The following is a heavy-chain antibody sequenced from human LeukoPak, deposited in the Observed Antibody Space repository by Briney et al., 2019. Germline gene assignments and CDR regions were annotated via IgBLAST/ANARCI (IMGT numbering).Heavy chain of an antibody. CDR1: GFTFSDYA. V-gene: IGHV3-23*01. Sequence: GGSLRLSCVASGFTFSDYAMHWVRQAPGKGLEWVSAITGGGESTYYAESMKGRFTLSRDNSKNTLYLQMNSLRAEDTAVYYCASSRVYGYHDYWGQGTLVTVSS. CDR2: ITGGGEST. CDR3: ASSRVYGYHDY. J-gene: IGHJ4*02. D-gene: IGHD5-18*01.